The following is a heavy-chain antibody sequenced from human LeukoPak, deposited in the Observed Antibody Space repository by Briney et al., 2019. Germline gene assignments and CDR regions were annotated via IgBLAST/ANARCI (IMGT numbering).Heavy chain of an antibody. J-gene: IGHJ3*02. Sequence: GGSLRLSCAASGFTFSSYGMHWVRQAPGKGLEWVAVISDDGSNKYYADSVKGRFTISRDNSKNTLYLQMNSLRSEDTAVYYCARDGYSSGQTRAFDIWGQGTMVTVSS. CDR2: ISDDGSNK. CDR1: GFTFSSYG. D-gene: IGHD6-19*01. CDR3: ARDGYSSGQTRAFDI. V-gene: IGHV3-30*03.